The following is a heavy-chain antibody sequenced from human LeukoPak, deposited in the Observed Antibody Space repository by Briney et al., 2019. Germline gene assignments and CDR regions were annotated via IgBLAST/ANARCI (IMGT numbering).Heavy chain of an antibody. J-gene: IGHJ3*02. Sequence: KASETLSLTCTVSGGSISSGDYYWSWIRQPPGKGLEWIGYIYYSGSTYYNPSLKSRVTISVDTSKNQFSLKLSSVTAAGTAVYYCAGDSRDAFDIWGQGTMVTVSS. V-gene: IGHV4-30-4*01. CDR3: AGDSRDAFDI. CDR2: IYYSGST. CDR1: GGSISSGDYY.